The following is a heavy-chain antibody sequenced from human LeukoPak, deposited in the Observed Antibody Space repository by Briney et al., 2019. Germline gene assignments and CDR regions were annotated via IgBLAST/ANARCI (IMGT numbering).Heavy chain of an antibody. CDR3: AREGGSTRKGLYFYGMDV. CDR1: GGSISSGSYY. V-gene: IGHV4-61*02. J-gene: IGHJ6*02. D-gene: IGHD2-15*01. CDR2: IYTSGST. Sequence: SQTLSLTCTVSGGSISSGSYYWSWIRQPAGKGLEWIGRIYTSGSTNYNPSLKSRVTISVDTSKNQFSLKLSSVTAADTAVYYCAREGGSTRKGLYFYGMDVWGQGTTVTVSS.